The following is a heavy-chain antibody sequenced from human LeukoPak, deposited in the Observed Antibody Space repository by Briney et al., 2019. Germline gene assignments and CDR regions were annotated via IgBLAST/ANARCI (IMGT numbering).Heavy chain of an antibody. CDR3: ARGRRDGYIWN. CDR2: IYYSGST. V-gene: IGHV4-39*01. CDR1: GGSISSSSYY. J-gene: IGHJ4*02. D-gene: IGHD5-24*01. Sequence: SETLSLTCTVSGGSISSSSYYWGWIRQPPGKGLEWIGSIYYSGSTYYNPSLKSRVTISVDTSKNQFSLKLSSVTAADTAVYYCARGRRDGYIWNWGQGTPVTVSS.